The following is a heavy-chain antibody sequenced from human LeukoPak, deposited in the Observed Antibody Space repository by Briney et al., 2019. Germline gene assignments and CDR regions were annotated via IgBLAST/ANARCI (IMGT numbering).Heavy chain of an antibody. D-gene: IGHD3-10*01. Sequence: SETLSLTSTVSGGSISSYYWSWIRQPPGKGLEWIGYIYYSGSTNYNPSLKSRVTISVDTSKNQFSLKLSSVTAADTAVYYCARDRYYYGSGSSQWGDAFDIWGQGTMVTVSS. CDR1: GGSISSYY. CDR2: IYYSGST. CDR3: ARDRYYYGSGSSQWGDAFDI. V-gene: IGHV4-59*01. J-gene: IGHJ3*02.